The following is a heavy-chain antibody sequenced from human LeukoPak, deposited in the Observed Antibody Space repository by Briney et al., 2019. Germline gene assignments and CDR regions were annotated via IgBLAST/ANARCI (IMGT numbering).Heavy chain of an antibody. J-gene: IGHJ4*02. CDR2: IYYSGST. V-gene: IGHV4-59*08. CDR1: GGSISSYY. D-gene: IGHD3-22*01. CDR3: ARRQNYYDSSGYYDY. Sequence: SETLSLTCTVSGGSISSYYWSWIRQPPGKGLERIGYIYYSGSTNYNPSLKSRVTISVDTSKNQFSLKLSSVTAADTAVYYCARRQNYYDSSGYYDYWGQGTLVTVSS.